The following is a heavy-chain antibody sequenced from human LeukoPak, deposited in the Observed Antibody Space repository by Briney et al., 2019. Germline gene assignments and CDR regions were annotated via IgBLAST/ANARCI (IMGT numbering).Heavy chain of an antibody. J-gene: IGHJ4*02. V-gene: IGHV3-13*01. CDR2: IGHAGDT. CDR3: TALGDSIY. D-gene: IGHD1-26*01. CDR1: GFAFSSYD. Sequence: PGGSLRLSCAASGFAFSSYDMHCVRQVSGKGLEWVSAIGHAGDTYYADSVKGRFTISREDAKNYFFLQMNSLRAGDTAVYFCTALGDSIYWGQGTLVTASS.